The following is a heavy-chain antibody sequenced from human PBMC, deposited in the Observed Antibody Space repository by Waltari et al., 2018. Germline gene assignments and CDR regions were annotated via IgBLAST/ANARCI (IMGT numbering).Heavy chain of an antibody. J-gene: IGHJ4*02. CDR3: ARVPSYYYGSGSYYKNRYFDY. CDR2: INHSGST. V-gene: IGHV4-39*07. CDR1: GGSISSSSYY. Sequence: QLQLQESGPGLVKPSETLSLTCTVSGGSISSSSYYWGWIRQPPGKGLEWIGEINHSGSTNYNPSLKSRVTISVDTSKNQFSLKLSSVTAADTAVYYCARVPSYYYGSGSYYKNRYFDYWGQGTLVTVSS. D-gene: IGHD3-10*01.